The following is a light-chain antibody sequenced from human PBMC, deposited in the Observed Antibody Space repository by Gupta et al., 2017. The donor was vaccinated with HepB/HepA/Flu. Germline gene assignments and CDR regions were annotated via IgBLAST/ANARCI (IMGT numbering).Light chain of an antibody. J-gene: IGKJ4*01. CDR2: WAS. CDR1: QSILYRPKNKNY. CDR3: QQDYTISS. V-gene: IGKV4-1*01. Sequence: DIVMTQSPDSLAVSLGERATINCKSSQSILYRPKNKNYLARFQHKQGQPPKLLIYWASTRESRVPDRFSGSGSGTDFTLTIISLQAEDVAVYYCQQDYTISSFGGGTGLEIK.